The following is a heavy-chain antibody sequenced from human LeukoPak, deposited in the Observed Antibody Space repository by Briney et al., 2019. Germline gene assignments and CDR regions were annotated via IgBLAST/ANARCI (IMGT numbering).Heavy chain of an antibody. D-gene: IGHD6-13*01. CDR1: GFTFISYG. CDR2: IWYDGSNK. V-gene: IGHV3-33*01. J-gene: IGHJ4*02. Sequence: GGSLRLSCAASGFTFISYGMHWVRQAAGKGLEGVAIIWYDGSNKYYADSVKGRFTISRDNSKNTLYLQMNSLRAEDTAVYYCARAESTWYSGLDYWGQGTMVTVSS. CDR3: ARAESTWYSGLDY.